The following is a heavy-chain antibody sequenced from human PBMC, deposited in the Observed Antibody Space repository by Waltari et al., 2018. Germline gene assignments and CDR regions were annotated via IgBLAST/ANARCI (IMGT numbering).Heavy chain of an antibody. CDR2: IIPIFGTA. V-gene: IGHV1-69*01. J-gene: IGHJ1*01. CDR1: GGTFSSYA. Sequence: QVQLAQPGAEVKKPASSVKVPCKASGGTFSSYAICWLRQAPGQGLEWMGGIIPIFGTANYAQKFQGRVTITADESTSTAYMELSSLRSEDTAVYYCATPPGWGGEVKYFQHWGQGTLVTVSS. D-gene: IGHD2-21*01. CDR3: ATPPGWGGEVKYFQH.